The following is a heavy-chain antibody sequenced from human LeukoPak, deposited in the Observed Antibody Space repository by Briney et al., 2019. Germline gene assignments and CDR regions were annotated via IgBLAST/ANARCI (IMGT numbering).Heavy chain of an antibody. J-gene: IGHJ4*02. V-gene: IGHV3-53*01. CDR2: IYSGGST. Sequence: GGSLRLSRAASGFTVSSNYMSWVRQAPGKGLEWVSVIYSGGSTYYADSVKGRFTISRDNSKNTLYLQMNSLRAEDTAVYYCARGGDSSSFYYFDYWGQGTLVTVSS. CDR1: GFTVSSNY. CDR3: ARGGDSSSFYYFDY. D-gene: IGHD6-13*01.